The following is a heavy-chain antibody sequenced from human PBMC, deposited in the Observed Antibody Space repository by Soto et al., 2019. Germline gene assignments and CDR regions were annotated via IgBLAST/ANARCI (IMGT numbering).Heavy chain of an antibody. CDR3: ARLGAMAPEYYFDY. CDR2: IYHNGRT. CDR1: GYSGSSGYY. J-gene: IGHJ4*02. V-gene: IGHV4-38-2*01. Sequence: LSLTCAVSGYSGSSGYYWGWIRQPPGKGLEWIASIYHNGRTYSKPSLKSRVTISVDTSKNQISLTLSSVTAADTAVYFCARLGAMAPEYYFDYWGQGTLVTVSS. D-gene: IGHD1-26*01.